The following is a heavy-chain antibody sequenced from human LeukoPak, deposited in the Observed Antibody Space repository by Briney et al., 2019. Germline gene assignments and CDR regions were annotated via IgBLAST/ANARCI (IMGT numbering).Heavy chain of an antibody. Sequence: GGSLRLSCAASGFTVSSNYMSWVRQAPGKGLEWVSVIYSGGSTYYADSVKGRFTISRRNSKNTLYLQMNSLRAEDTAVYYCARAGAAAGNYGMDVWGQGTTVTVSS. CDR3: ARAGAAAGNYGMDV. J-gene: IGHJ6*02. CDR1: GFTVSSNY. D-gene: IGHD6-13*01. V-gene: IGHV3-53*04. CDR2: IYSGGST.